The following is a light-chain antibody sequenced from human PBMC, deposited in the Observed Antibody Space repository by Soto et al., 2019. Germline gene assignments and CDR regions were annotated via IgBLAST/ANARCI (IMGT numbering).Light chain of an antibody. Sequence: QPVLTQSPSASASLGASVKLTCTLSSGHSNYAIAWHQQQPEKGPRYLMNLNSDGSHTKGDGIPDRFSGSSSGAERSLTISSRQSEDEADYYCQTWATGIRVFGGGTKLTVL. V-gene: IGLV4-69*01. J-gene: IGLJ3*02. CDR3: QTWATGIRV. CDR1: SGHSNYA. CDR2: LNSDGSH.